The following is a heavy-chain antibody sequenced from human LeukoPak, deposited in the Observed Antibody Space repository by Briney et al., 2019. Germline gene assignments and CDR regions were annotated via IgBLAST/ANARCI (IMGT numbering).Heavy chain of an antibody. D-gene: IGHD6-19*01. V-gene: IGHV3-11*04. CDR3: AREPKQWLVPIDY. J-gene: IGHJ4*02. CDR1: GLTFSDYY. CDR2: ISSSGTTI. Sequence: PGGSLRLSCAAPGLTFSDYYMSWIRQAPGKGLEWVSYISSSGTTIYYADSVKGRFTISRDNAKNSLYLQMNSLRAEDTAVYYCAREPKQWLVPIDYWGQGTLVAVSS.